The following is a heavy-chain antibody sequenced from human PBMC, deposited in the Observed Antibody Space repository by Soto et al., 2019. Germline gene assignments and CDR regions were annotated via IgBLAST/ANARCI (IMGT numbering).Heavy chain of an antibody. CDR2: ISSSGTSA. CDR1: GFTFSAFY. Sequence: QVRLEESGGGLVKPGGSLRLSCAASGFTFSAFYMSWIRQAPNKGLEYISYISSSGTSANYADSVKGRFTISRDNAKNSLYLQMNSLRAEDTAVYYCARDRGAVTGQYFDYWGQGALVTVSS. CDR3: ARDRGAVTGQYFDY. J-gene: IGHJ4*02. D-gene: IGHD6-19*01. V-gene: IGHV3-11*05.